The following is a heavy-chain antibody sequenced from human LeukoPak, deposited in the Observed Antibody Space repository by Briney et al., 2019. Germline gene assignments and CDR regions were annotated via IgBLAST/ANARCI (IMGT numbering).Heavy chain of an antibody. CDR3: ARDDRLYSSGWYNYYYGMDV. CDR2: ISAYNGNT. Sequence: ASVKLSCKASGYTFTSYGISWVRQAPGQGLEWMGWISAYNGNTNYAQKLQGRVTMTTDTSTSTAYMELRSLRSDDTAVYYCARDDRLYSSGWYNYYYGMDVWGQGTTVTVSS. D-gene: IGHD6-19*01. V-gene: IGHV1-18*01. J-gene: IGHJ6*02. CDR1: GYTFTSYG.